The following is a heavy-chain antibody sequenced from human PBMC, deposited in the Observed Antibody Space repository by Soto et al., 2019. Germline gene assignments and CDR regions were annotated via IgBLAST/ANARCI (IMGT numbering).Heavy chain of an antibody. D-gene: IGHD6-6*01. V-gene: IGHV4-31*03. CDR1: GGSISSGGYY. CDR2: IYYSGST. Sequence: PSETLSLTCTVSGGSISSGGYYWSWIRQHPGKGLEWIGYIYYSGSTYHNPSLKSRVTISVDTSKNQFSLKLSSVTAADTAVYYCARSYSSAWFDPWGQGTLVTVSS. CDR3: ARSYSSAWFDP. J-gene: IGHJ5*02.